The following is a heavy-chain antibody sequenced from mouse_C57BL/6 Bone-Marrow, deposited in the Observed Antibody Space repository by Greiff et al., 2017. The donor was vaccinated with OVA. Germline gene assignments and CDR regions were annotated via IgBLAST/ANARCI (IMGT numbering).Heavy chain of an antibody. J-gene: IGHJ4*01. D-gene: IGHD1-1*01. CDR3: ARHYYGSSPLAMDY. V-gene: IGHV2-6-1*01. Sequence: VQLVESGPGLVAPSQSLSITCTVSGFSLTSYGVHWVRQPPGKGLEWLVVIWSDGSTTYNSALKSRLSISKDNSKSQVFLKMNSLQTDDTAMYYCARHYYGSSPLAMDYWGQGTSVTVSS. CDR1: GFSLTSYG. CDR2: IWSDGST.